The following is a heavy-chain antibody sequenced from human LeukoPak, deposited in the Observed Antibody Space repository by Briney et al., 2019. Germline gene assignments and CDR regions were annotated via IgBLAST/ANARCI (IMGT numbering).Heavy chain of an antibody. CDR3: ARAFAQYDSSGPGDY. Sequence: GGSLRLSCAASGFTFSSYSMNWVRQAPGKGLEWVSYISSSSSTIYYADSVKGRFTISRDNAKNSLYLQMNSLRAEDTAVYYCARAFAQYDSSGPGDYWGQGTLVTVSS. CDR1: GFTFSSYS. CDR2: ISSSSSTI. V-gene: IGHV3-48*01. J-gene: IGHJ4*02. D-gene: IGHD3-22*01.